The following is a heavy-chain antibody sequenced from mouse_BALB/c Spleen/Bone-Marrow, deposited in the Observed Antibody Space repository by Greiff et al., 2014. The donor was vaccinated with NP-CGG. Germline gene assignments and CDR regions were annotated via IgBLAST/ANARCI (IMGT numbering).Heavy chain of an antibody. D-gene: IGHD1-2*01. CDR1: WFSLTNYG. CDR2: IWADGST. Sequence: VKLEESGPGLVAPSQSLSITCTVSWFSLTNYGVHWVRQPPGKGLEWLGVIWADGSTNYNSALMSRLSISKDNSKSQVFFKMNSLQTDDTAMYYCARITTATGAMDYWGQGTSVTVSS. CDR3: ARITTATGAMDY. V-gene: IGHV2-9*02. J-gene: IGHJ4*01.